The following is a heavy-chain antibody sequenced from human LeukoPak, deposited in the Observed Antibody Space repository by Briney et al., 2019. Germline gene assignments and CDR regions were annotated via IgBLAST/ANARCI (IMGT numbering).Heavy chain of an antibody. CDR1: GFTFSSYA. CDR2: ISGSGGST. CDR3: ARAIYDSSGSGDY. Sequence: GGSLRLSCAASGFTFSSYAMSWVRQAPGKGLEWVSAISGSGGSTYYADSVKGRFAISRDNAKNSLYLQMNSLRDEDTAMYYCARAIYDSSGSGDYWGQGTLVTVSS. V-gene: IGHV3-23*01. J-gene: IGHJ4*02. D-gene: IGHD3-22*01.